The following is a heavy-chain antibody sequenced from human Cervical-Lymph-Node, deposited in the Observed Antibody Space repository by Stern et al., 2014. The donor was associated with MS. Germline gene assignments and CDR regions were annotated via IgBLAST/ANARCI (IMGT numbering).Heavy chain of an antibody. CDR2: IYHTGGT. J-gene: IGHJ4*02. Sequence: QVQLQESGPGLVKPSQTLSLTCIVSGDSISSGGHYWSWIRQHPGQGLEWIGYIYHTGGTYFNPSLASRAAMSVDVSKNQFSLKLSSISAADTAVYYCARRVTLSGFDYWGQGTPVTVSS. D-gene: IGHD3-16*02. V-gene: IGHV4-31*03. CDR3: ARRVTLSGFDY. CDR1: GDSISSGGHY.